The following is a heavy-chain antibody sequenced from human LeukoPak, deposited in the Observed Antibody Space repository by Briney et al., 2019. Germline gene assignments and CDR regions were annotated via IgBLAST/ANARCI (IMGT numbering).Heavy chain of an antibody. CDR3: ARVSLDYYDCSGYYLGD. CDR1: GFTFSSYA. J-gene: IGHJ4*02. CDR2: ISGSGAST. Sequence: GGSLRLSCAASGFTFSSYAMSWVRQAPGKGLEWVSSISGSGASTYYADSVKGRFTISRDNSKNTLYLQMNSLRAEDTAVYYCARVSLDYYDCSGYYLGDWGQGTLVTVSS. D-gene: IGHD3-22*01. V-gene: IGHV3-23*01.